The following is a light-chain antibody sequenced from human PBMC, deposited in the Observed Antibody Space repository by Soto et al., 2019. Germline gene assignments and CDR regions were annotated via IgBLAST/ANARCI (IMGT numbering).Light chain of an antibody. CDR3: QQTSSFPLT. J-gene: IGKJ4*01. Sequence: IQMTQSPSSVSASVGDSLTITCRASQGITSWVAWYQHKPGRAPKLLIYAASRLQSGVPSRFSGSGSGTDFTLTISSLQPEDFGTYYCQQTSSFPLTLGGGTKVEIK. CDR2: AAS. CDR1: QGITSW. V-gene: IGKV1-12*01.